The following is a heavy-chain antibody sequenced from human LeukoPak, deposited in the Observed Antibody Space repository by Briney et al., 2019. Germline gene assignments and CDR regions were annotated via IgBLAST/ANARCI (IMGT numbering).Heavy chain of an antibody. V-gene: IGHV3-21*01. CDR2: ISSSSSYI. Sequence: GGSLRLSCAASGFTFSSSWIHWVRQAPGKGLEWVSSISSSSSYIYYADSVKGRFTISRDNAKNSLYLQMSSLRAEDTAVYYCASWDSSSVDYWGQGTLVTVSS. J-gene: IGHJ4*02. CDR3: ASWDSSSVDY. CDR1: GFTFSSSW. D-gene: IGHD6-13*01.